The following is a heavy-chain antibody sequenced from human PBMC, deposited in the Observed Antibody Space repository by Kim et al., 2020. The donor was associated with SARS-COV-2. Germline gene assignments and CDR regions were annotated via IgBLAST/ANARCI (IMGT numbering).Heavy chain of an antibody. J-gene: IGHJ6*02. V-gene: IGHV1-2*06. CDR1: GYTFTGYY. CDR3: ARDLAYYDSSGWGYYGMDV. D-gene: IGHD3-22*01. Sequence: ASVKVSCKASGYTFTGYYMHWVRQAPGQGLEWMGRINPNSGGTNYAQKFQGRVTMTRDTSISTAYMELSRLRSDDTAVYYCARDLAYYDSSGWGYYGMDVWGQGTTVTVSS. CDR2: INPNSGGT.